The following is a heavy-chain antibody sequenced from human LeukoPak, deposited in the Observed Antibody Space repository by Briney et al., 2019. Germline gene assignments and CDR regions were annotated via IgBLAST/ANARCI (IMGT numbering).Heavy chain of an antibody. D-gene: IGHD6-13*01. V-gene: IGHV1-2*02. CDR3: ARSGIAPGDYYYMDV. J-gene: IGHJ6*03. CDR2: INPNSGGT. Sequence: ASVKVSCKASGYTFTGYYMHWVRQAPGQGLEWMGWINPNSGGTNYAQKFQGRVTMTRDTSISTAYMELSRLRSDDTAVYYCARSGIAPGDYYYMDVWGKGTTVTVSS. CDR1: GYTFTGYY.